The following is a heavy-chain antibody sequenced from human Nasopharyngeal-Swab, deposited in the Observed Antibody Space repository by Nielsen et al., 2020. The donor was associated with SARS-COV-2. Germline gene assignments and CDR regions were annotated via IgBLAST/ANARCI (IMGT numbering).Heavy chain of an antibody. J-gene: IGHJ6*02. CDR1: GFTFSSYE. CDR3: ARVSSGSPGYAMDV. CDR2: ISSSGSTI. Sequence: GGSLRPSCAPSGFTFSSYEMNWVRQAPGKGLEWVPYISSSGSTIYYADSVKGRFTISRDNAKNSLYLQMNSLRAEDTAVYYCARVSSGSPGYAMDVWGQGTTVTVSS. D-gene: IGHD6-19*01. V-gene: IGHV3-48*03.